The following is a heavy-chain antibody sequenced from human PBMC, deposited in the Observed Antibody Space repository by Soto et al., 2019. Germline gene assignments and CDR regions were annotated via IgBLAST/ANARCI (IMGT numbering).Heavy chain of an antibody. V-gene: IGHV3-30-3*01. CDR2: ISYDGSNK. Sequence: QVQLVESGGGVVQPGRSLRLSCAASGFTFSSYAMHWVRQAPGEGLEWVAVISYDGSNKYYADSVKGQFTISRDNSKNTLYLQMTSLRAEATAVYYCARVAPFAYSSSPGYYYYGMDVWGQGTTVTVSS. J-gene: IGHJ6*02. CDR1: GFTFSSYA. CDR3: ARVAPFAYSSSPGYYYYGMDV. D-gene: IGHD6-6*01.